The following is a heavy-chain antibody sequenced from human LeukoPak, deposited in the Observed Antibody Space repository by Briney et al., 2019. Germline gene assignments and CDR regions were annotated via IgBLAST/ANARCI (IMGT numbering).Heavy chain of an antibody. D-gene: IGHD4/OR15-4a*01. Sequence: ASVKVSCKASGYTFTSSDINWVRQATGQGLEWMGWMNPNSDNTGYAQKFQGRVTMTRNTSISTAYMELRSLRSDDTAVYYCARSRTPYANYYFDDWGQGTLVIVSS. CDR3: ARSRTPYANYYFDD. CDR2: MNPNSDNT. V-gene: IGHV1-8*01. J-gene: IGHJ4*02. CDR1: GYTFTSSD.